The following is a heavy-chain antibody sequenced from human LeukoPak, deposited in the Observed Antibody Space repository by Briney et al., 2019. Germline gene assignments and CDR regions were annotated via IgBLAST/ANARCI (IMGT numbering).Heavy chain of an antibody. Sequence: GGSLRLSCTAPGFPFNAYNIHWIRQSPGRGLEWVSFIRNDETEIHYADFAKGRFTISRDRSKNSVYLQMNSLRPDDTALYYCAKDGGRYRFDFWGQGTLVTVSS. D-gene: IGHD3-16*02. J-gene: IGHJ4*02. V-gene: IGHV3-30*02. CDR2: IRNDETEI. CDR1: GFPFNAYN. CDR3: AKDGGRYRFDF.